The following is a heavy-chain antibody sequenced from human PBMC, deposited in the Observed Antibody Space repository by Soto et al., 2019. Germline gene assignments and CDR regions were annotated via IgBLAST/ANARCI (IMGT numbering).Heavy chain of an antibody. CDR1: GFTFSSYW. V-gene: IGHV3-7*01. J-gene: IGHJ3*01. D-gene: IGHD3-16*01. Sequence: GGSLRLSCAASGFTFSSYWMNWVRQAPGKGLEWLANIKQDASEIYYVGSVKGRFTSSRDNAKNSLSLQMNSLRVEETAVYYCARAGFGIPFEVWGQGTRVTVSS. CDR3: ARAGFGIPFEV. CDR2: IKQDASEI.